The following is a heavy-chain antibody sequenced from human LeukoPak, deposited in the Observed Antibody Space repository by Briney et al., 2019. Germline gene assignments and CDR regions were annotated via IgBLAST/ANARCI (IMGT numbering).Heavy chain of an antibody. J-gene: IGHJ4*02. D-gene: IGHD1-14*01. CDR3: ARDRPLDY. CDR2: ISSSSSTI. Sequence: SGGSLRLSCAASGFTFSSYSMKWVRQAPGKGLEWVSYISSSSSTIYYAGSVKGRFTISRDNAKNSLYLQMNSLRAEDTAVYYCARDRPLDYWGQGTLVTVSS. CDR1: GFTFSSYS. V-gene: IGHV3-48*01.